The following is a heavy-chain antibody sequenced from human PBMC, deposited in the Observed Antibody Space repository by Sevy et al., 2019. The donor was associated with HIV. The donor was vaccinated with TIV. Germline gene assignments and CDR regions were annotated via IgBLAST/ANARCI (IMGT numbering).Heavy chain of an antibody. V-gene: IGHV3-21*01. CDR1: GFTFSTYN. CDR2: ISGISNYI. CDR3: ARGAQTYDAFDI. Sequence: GGSLRLSCAASGFTFSTYNMNWVRQAPGKGLEWVSFISGISNYIYYADSVKGRFTISRDNAKNSLYLQMNSLRAEDTAIYYCARGAQTYDAFDIWGQGTMVTVSS. J-gene: IGHJ3*02.